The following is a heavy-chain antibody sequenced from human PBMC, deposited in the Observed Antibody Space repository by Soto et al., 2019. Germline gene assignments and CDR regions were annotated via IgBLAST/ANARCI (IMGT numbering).Heavy chain of an antibody. J-gene: IGHJ6*02. D-gene: IGHD2-2*01. CDR1: GGTFSSYA. CDR2: IIPIFGTA. V-gene: IGHV1-69*13. CDR3: ARGGGYCSSTSCYRPYYYYGMDV. Sequence: GASVKVSCKASGGTFSSYAISWVRQAPGQGLEWMGGIIPIFGTANYAQKFRGRVTITADESTSTAYMELSSLRSGDTAVYYCARGGGYCSSTSCYRPYYYYGMDVWGQGTTVTVSS.